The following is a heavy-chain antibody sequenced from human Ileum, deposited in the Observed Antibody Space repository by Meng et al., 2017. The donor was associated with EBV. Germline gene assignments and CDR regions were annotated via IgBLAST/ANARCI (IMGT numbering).Heavy chain of an antibody. J-gene: IGHJ4*02. D-gene: IGHD3-16*01. CDR2: IYYDDYQ. CDR3: AHKPSGEDFFDY. CDR1: GFSLSTNGVG. V-gene: IGHV2-5*02. Sequence: QITFKDSRPTLVQPTPPLPLTCSFSGFSLSTNGVGVGWIRQPPGKALEWLALIYYDDYQRYIPSLKTRLTITRVTSKSQVVLAMTNMDPVDTATYYCAHKPSGEDFFDYWGQGTLVTVSS.